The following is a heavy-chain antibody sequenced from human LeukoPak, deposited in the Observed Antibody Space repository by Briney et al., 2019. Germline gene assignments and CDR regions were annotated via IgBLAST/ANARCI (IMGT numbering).Heavy chain of an antibody. Sequence: SETLSLTCTVSGGSISSYYWSWIRQPPGKGLEWIGYIYYSGSTNYNPSLKSRVTISVDTSKNQFSLKLSSVTAADTAVYYCARVGRYGVVVVPAARSVWFDPWGQGTLVTVSS. CDR1: GGSISSYY. V-gene: IGHV4-59*12. CDR3: ARVGRYGVVVVPAARSVWFDP. CDR2: IYYSGST. D-gene: IGHD2-2*01. J-gene: IGHJ5*02.